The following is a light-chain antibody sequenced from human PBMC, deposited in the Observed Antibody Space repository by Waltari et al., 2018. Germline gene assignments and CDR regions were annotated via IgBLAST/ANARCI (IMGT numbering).Light chain of an antibody. CDR3: HYFGGSPPIFT. Sequence: EIVLTQSPGTLSLSPGERATLSCRASQSVSSSYLAWYQQKPGQVPRLLIYETSTMATGFPDRFSGSGSGTDFTLTISRLEPEDFAVYYCHYFGGSPPIFTFGPGTKVDIK. CDR2: ETS. J-gene: IGKJ3*01. CDR1: QSVSSSY. V-gene: IGKV3-20*01.